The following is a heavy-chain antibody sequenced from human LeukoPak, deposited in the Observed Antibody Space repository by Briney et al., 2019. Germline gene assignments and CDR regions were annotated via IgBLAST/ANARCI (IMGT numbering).Heavy chain of an antibody. CDR1: GYSFTSYW. CDR3: ARYPIAAAALYYFDY. D-gene: IGHD6-13*01. V-gene: IGHV5-51*01. J-gene: IGHJ4*02. Sequence: KLGESLKISCKGSGYSFTSYWIGWVRQLPGKGLEWMGIIYPGDSDTRYSPSFQGQVTISADKSISTAYLQWSSLKASDTAMYYCARYPIAAAALYYFDYWGQGTLVTVSS. CDR2: IYPGDSDT.